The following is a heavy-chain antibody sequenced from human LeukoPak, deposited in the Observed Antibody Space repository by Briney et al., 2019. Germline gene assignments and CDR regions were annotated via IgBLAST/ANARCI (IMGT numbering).Heavy chain of an antibody. CDR2: IKVDASET. Sequence: PGGCLRPSYAADGFTVSSDWMGSVRQDPGKGMEWVAIIKVDASETYYVDYVKGRFTISRDNARNSLYLQMNSLRAEDTAVYYCARGSLIAVAPGDYWGQGTLVTVSS. V-gene: IGHV3-7*01. CDR1: GFTVSSDW. D-gene: IGHD6-19*01. J-gene: IGHJ4*02. CDR3: ARGSLIAVAPGDY.